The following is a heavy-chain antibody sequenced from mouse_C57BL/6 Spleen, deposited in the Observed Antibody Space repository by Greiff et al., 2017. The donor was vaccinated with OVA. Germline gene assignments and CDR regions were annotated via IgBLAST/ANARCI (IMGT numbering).Heavy chain of an antibody. Sequence: VQLKESGEGLVKPGGSLKLSCAASGFTFSSYAMSWVRQTPEKRLEWVAYISSGGDYIYYADTVKGRFTLSRDNAKNTLYLQMSSLKSEDTDMYYCTRDGYYDRDDAMDYWGEGTSVTVSS. V-gene: IGHV5-9-1*02. CDR3: TRDGYYDRDDAMDY. CDR1: GFTFSSYA. J-gene: IGHJ4*01. CDR2: ISSGGDYI. D-gene: IGHD2-3*01.